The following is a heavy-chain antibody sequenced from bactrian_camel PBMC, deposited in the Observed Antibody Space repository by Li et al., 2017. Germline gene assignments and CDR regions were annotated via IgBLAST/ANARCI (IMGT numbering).Heavy chain of an antibody. J-gene: IGHJ4*01. V-gene: IGHV3S53*01. CDR1: GHTYSSYC. CDR3: AAGPLLTYGSSTTFLARRLTEGN. CDR2: WDSDGTT. D-gene: IGHD6*01. Sequence: HVQLVESGGGSVQPGGSLRLSCGASGHTYSSYCLGWFRQAPGKEREGVAAWDSDGTTTYADFVKGRFAISLGNAQNTMFLQMDRLEPEDTAMYYCAAGPLLTYGSSTTFLARRLTEGNWGQGTQVTVS.